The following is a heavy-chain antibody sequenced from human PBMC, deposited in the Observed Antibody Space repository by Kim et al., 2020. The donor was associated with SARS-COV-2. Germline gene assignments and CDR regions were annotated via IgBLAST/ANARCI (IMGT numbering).Heavy chain of an antibody. CDR1: GYTFTSYA. J-gene: IGHJ4*02. Sequence: ASVKVSCKASGYTFTSYAMNRVRQAPGQGLEWMGWINTNTGNPTYAQGFTGRFVFSLDTSVSTAYLQISSLKAEDTAVYYCARGPIPEALYDYIWGRYRSLNPAIDYWGRGTLVTVSS. V-gene: IGHV7-4-1*02. CDR3: ARGPIPEALYDYIWGRYRSLNPAIDY. D-gene: IGHD3-16*02. CDR2: INTNTGNP.